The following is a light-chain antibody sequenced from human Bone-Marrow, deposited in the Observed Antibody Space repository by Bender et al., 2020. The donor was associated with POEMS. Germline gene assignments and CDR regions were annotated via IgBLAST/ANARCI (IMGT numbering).Light chain of an antibody. CDR1: TLSKLY. CDR2: DDS. J-gene: IGLJ3*02. CDR3: VAWDASLNGWV. Sequence: SSELTQPPSVSVSPGQTARITCSGDTLSKLYTFWYQQKPGQAPVLVVYDDSDRPSGVPDRFSGSKSGTSASLAITGLQSDDEAIYFCVAWDASLNGWVFGGGTKLTVL. V-gene: IGLV3-25*02.